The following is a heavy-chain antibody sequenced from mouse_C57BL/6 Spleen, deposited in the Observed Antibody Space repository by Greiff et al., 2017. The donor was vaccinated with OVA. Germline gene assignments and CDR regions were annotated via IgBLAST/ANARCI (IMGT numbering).Heavy chain of an antibody. Sequence: EVMLVESGRGLVKPGGSLKLSCAASGFTFSDYGMHWVRQAPEKGLEWVAYISSGSSTIYYADTVKGRFTISRDNAKNTLFLQMTRLRSEDTAMYYCATYGSSYSYYFDYWGRGTTLTVSS. V-gene: IGHV5-17*01. CDR1: GFTFSDYG. CDR3: ATYGSSYSYYFDY. CDR2: ISSGSSTI. J-gene: IGHJ2*01. D-gene: IGHD1-1*01.